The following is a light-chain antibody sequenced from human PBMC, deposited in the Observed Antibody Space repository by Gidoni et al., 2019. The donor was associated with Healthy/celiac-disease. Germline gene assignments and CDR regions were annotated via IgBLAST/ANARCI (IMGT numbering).Light chain of an antibody. V-gene: IGKV1-5*03. CDR1: QRISSW. Sequence: DIQMTQSPSTLSASVGDRVTITCRASQRISSWLAWYQQKPGKAPKLLIYKASSLESGVPSRFSGSGSGTEFTRTISSLQPDDFATYYCQQYNSPPLTSGGGTKVEIK. J-gene: IGKJ4*01. CDR3: QQYNSPPLT. CDR2: KAS.